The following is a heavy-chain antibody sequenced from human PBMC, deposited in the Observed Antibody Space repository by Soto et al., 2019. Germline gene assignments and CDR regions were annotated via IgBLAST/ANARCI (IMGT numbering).Heavy chain of an antibody. CDR2: IKQDGSEK. D-gene: IGHD5-18*01. CDR3: ARVLDGRMATADYYGMDV. Sequence: RRLSCAASGFTFSSYWMSWVRQAPGKGLEWVANIKQDGSEKYYVDSVKGRFTISRDNAKNSLYLQMNSLRAEDTAVYYCARVLDGRMATADYYGMDVWGQGTTVTVSS. CDR1: GFTFSSYW. V-gene: IGHV3-7*03. J-gene: IGHJ6*02.